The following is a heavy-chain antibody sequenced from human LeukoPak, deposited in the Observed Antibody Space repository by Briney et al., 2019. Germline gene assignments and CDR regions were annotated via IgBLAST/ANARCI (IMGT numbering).Heavy chain of an antibody. CDR1: GYTFTGSY. D-gene: IGHD3-22*01. CDR3: ARGKGITMIVAH. V-gene: IGHV1-2*02. Sequence: GASLKVSCKASGYTFTGSYIHWVRQAPGQGLEWMGWINPNSGGKNYAQKFQGRVTMTRDTSISTAYMELSRLRSDDTAVYYCARGKGITMIVAHWGQGTLVTVSS. CDR2: INPNSGGK. J-gene: IGHJ4*02.